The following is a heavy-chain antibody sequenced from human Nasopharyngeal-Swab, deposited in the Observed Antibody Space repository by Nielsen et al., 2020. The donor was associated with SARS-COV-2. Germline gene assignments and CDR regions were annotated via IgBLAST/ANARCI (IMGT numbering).Heavy chain of an antibody. J-gene: IGHJ6*03. Sequence: SLRLSCAASGFTLDDYAMHWVRQAPGKGLEWVSGISWNSGSIGYADSVKGRFTISRDNAKNSLYLQMNSLRAEDTALYYCAKDMSPSTYYYYMDVWGKGTTVTVSS. CDR1: GFTLDDYA. CDR3: AKDMSPSTYYYYMDV. D-gene: IGHD2-2*01. CDR2: ISWNSGSI. V-gene: IGHV3-9*01.